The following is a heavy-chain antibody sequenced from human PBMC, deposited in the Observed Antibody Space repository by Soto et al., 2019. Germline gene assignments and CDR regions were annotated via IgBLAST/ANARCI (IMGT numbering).Heavy chain of an antibody. J-gene: IGHJ6*02. Sequence: EVQLLESGGGLVQPGGSLRLSCAASGFTFSPYAMSWVRQAPGKGLEWVSSISGSGGSTNYADSVKGRFTVSRDNSKRTLSLQMNSPREEDTAIYYCAKGLRLLLRTQYYYGLDVWGRGTTVTVSS. D-gene: IGHD3-10*01. CDR2: ISGSGGST. CDR3: AKGLRLLLRTQYYYGLDV. V-gene: IGHV3-23*01. CDR1: GFTFSPYA.